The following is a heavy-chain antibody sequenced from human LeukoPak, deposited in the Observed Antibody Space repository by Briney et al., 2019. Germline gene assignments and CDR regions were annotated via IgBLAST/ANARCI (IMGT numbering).Heavy chain of an antibody. Sequence: ASVKVSCKAFGGSFSSEAISWVRQAPGQGLEWMGGIIPIFGTANYAQKFQGRVTITTDESTSTAYMEVSSLRSEDTAVYYCGRKAGDCGGGSCYSIDYWGQGTMVTVSS. CDR3: GRKAGDCGGGSCYSIDY. D-gene: IGHD2-15*01. V-gene: IGHV1-69*05. CDR2: IIPIFGTA. CDR1: GGSFSSEA. J-gene: IGHJ4*02.